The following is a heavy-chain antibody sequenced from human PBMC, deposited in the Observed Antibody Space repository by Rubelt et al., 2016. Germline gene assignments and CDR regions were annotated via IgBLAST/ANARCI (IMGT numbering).Heavy chain of an antibody. D-gene: IGHD3-3*02. CDR1: GGSFSGYY. CDR3: ASCIRGYYYYYGMDV. V-gene: IGHV4-34*01. J-gene: IGHJ6*02. Sequence: QVQLQQWGAGLLKPSETLSLTCAVYGGSFSGYYWSWIRQPPGKGLEWIGEINHSGSTNYNPSLKILATISVDTTKNQFFMQLTPISAADTAVYYCASCIRGYYYYYGMDVWGQGTTATVSS. CDR2: INHSGST.